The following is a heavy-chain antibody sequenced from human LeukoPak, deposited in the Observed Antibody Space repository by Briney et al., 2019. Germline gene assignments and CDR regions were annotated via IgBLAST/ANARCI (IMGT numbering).Heavy chain of an antibody. V-gene: IGHV3-49*03. CDR2: IRSSIYGGTP. J-gene: IGHJ4*02. D-gene: IGHD1-1*01. CDR3: SREWGNGNDLRPDY. CDR1: GFTFRDFA. Sequence: GGSLRLSCTSSGFTFRDFALSWFRQDPGKGLEWIGFIRSSIYGGTPKSAASVKGRFIFSRDDSKSVAYLRMNSLKTEDTAVYYCSREWGNGNDLRPDYWGQGTLVTVSS.